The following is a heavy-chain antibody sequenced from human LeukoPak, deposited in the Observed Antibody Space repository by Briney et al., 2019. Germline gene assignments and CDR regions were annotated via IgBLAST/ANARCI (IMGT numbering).Heavy chain of an antibody. CDR2: ISYEGNIK. J-gene: IGHJ3*02. V-gene: IGHV3-30*04. D-gene: IGHD3-3*01. CDR1: GFTFSSYA. CDR3: AKDQSYYDFWSGHNDAFDI. Sequence: GGSLRLSCAASGFTFSSYAMHWVRQAPGKGLEWVAVISYEGNIKYYADSVKGRFTISRDNSKNTLYLQMNSLRTEDTAVYYCAKDQSYYDFWSGHNDAFDIWGQGTMVTVSS.